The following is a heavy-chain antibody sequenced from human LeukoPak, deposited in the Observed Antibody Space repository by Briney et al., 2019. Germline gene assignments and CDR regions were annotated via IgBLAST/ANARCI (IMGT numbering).Heavy chain of an antibody. CDR1: GYTFNTYG. D-gene: IGHD3-9*01. Sequence: ASVKVSCKASGYTFNTYGVGWVRRAPGQGLEWMGWTSVYNGDTHYIQKLQGRVTMTTDTATSTAYMELRSLRSDDTAVYYCARVSSTYYDILTAYYGYWGQGTLVTVSS. V-gene: IGHV1-18*01. CDR2: TSVYNGDT. J-gene: IGHJ4*02. CDR3: ARVSSTYYDILTAYYGY.